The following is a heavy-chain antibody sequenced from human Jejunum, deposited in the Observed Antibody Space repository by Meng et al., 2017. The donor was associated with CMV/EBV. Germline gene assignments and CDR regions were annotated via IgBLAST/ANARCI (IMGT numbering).Heavy chain of an antibody. CDR2: IDSSDRT. CDR1: GFTFNSYW. CDR3: AKSLVDTAMDLDE. J-gene: IGHJ4*02. D-gene: IGHD5-18*01. Sequence: AASGFTFNSYWMHWVRQAPGKGLEWVSTIDSSDRTYYADSVKGRFTISRDNSMNTLHLQMNSLRAEDTAVYYCAKSLVDTAMDLDEWGQETLVTVSS. V-gene: IGHV3-53*01.